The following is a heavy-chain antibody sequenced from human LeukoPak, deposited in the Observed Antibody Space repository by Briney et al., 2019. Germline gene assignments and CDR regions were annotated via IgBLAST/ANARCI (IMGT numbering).Heavy chain of an antibody. V-gene: IGHV1-18*01. CDR1: GYTFTSYG. CDR3: ARVGDDYGDYWALDY. J-gene: IGHJ4*02. CDR2: ISAYNGNT. D-gene: IGHD4-17*01. Sequence: GASVKVSCKASGYTFTSYGISWVRQAPGQGLEWMGWISAYNGNTNYAQKFQGRVTITTDESTSTAYMELSSLRSEDTAVYYCARVGDDYGDYWALDYWGQGTLVTVSS.